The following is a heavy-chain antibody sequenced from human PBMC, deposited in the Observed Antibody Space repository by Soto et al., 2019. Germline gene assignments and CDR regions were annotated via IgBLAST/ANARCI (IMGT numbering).Heavy chain of an antibody. CDR2: IIPIFGTA. V-gene: IGHV1-69*06. CDR1: GGTFSSYA. CDR3: ATGGYSSSWYVRSYYYYGMDV. Sequence: SVKVSCKASGGTFSSYAISWVRQAPGQGLEWMGGIIPIFGTANYAQKFQGRVTITADKSTSTAYMELSSLRSEDTAVYYCATGGYSSSWYVRSYYYYGMDVWGQGTTVTVSS. J-gene: IGHJ6*02. D-gene: IGHD6-13*01.